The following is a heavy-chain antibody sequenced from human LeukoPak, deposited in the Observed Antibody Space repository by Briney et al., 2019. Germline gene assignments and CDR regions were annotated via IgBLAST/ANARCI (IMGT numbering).Heavy chain of an antibody. Sequence: GGSLRLSCAASGFTFSSYEMNWVRQAPGKGLEWVSYISSSGSTIYYADSVKGRFTISRDNAKNSLYLQMNSLRAEDTAVYYCARSTYDTLTGPYFDYWGQGTLVTVSS. D-gene: IGHD3-9*01. CDR3: ARSTYDTLTGPYFDY. V-gene: IGHV3-48*03. J-gene: IGHJ4*02. CDR1: GFTFSSYE. CDR2: ISSSGSTI.